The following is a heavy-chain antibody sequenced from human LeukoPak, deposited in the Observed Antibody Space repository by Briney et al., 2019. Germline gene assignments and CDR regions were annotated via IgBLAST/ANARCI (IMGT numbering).Heavy chain of an antibody. CDR2: ISGSSNYI. J-gene: IGHJ1*01. CDR1: GFTFSSYS. CDR3: ARDRPPGYSSGWPEYFQH. V-gene: IGHV3-21*01. D-gene: IGHD6-19*01. Sequence: GGSLRLSCAASGFTFSSYSMNWVRQAPGKGLEWVSSISGSSNYIYYADSVKGRFTISRDNAMNSLYLQMTSLRVEDTAVYYCARDRPPGYSSGWPEYFQHWGQGTLVTVSS.